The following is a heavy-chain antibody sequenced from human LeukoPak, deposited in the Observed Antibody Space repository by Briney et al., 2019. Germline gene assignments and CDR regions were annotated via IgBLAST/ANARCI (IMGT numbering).Heavy chain of an antibody. CDR2: IYHSGSS. V-gene: IGHV4-38-2*02. J-gene: IGHJ4*02. CDR3: ARDEGYYDFWSGPQMGGLAFDY. CDR1: GYSISSGYY. D-gene: IGHD3-3*01. Sequence: SETLSLTCTVSGYSISSGYYWGWIRQPPGKGLEGIGRIYHSGSSYYNPSLKSRGTISVDTSKNQFSLKLSSVTAADTAVYYCARDEGYYDFWSGPQMGGLAFDYWGQGTLVTVSS.